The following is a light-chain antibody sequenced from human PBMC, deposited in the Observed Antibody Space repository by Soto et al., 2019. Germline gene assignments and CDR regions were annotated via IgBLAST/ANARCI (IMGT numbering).Light chain of an antibody. V-gene: IGKV3-20*01. CDR2: DAV. J-gene: IGKJ1*01. CDR1: QSVSSS. CDR3: QQNGRSPT. Sequence: VLAPPPVSPCDSPTLRVTLSCMVSQSVSSSLAWDRQKPGQAHRLLIHDAVSRATGIPVRVSGSGSGSGTDFTLFISRLEPEDFGVYYCQQNGRSPTFGHGTKVDIK.